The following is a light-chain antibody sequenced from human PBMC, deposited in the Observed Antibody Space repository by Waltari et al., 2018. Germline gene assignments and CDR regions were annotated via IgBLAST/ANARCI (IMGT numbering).Light chain of an antibody. CDR1: SSHAGGYNY. CDR3: SSYTSSSTLVV. CDR2: DVS. J-gene: IGLJ2*01. V-gene: IGLV2-14*03. Sequence: QSALTQPASVSGSPGQSIPLPCTGTSSHAGGYNYVPRYQQHPGKAPKLMIYDVSNRPSGVSNRFSGSKSGNTASLTISGLQAEDEADYYCSSYTSSSTLVVFGGGTKLTVL.